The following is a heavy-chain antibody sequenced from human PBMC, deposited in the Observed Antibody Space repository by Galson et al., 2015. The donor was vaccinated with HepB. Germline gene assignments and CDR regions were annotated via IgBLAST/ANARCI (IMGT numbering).Heavy chain of an antibody. D-gene: IGHD1-7*01. CDR3: ARVEQTGTTPHYYYYYMDV. V-gene: IGHV1-69*13. CDR2: IIPIFGTA. J-gene: IGHJ6*03. CDR1: GGTFSSYA. Sequence: SVKVSCKASGGTFSSYAISWVRQAPGQGLEWMGGIIPIFGTANYAQKFQGRVTITADESTSTAYIELSSLRSEDTAVYYCARVEQTGTTPHYYYYYMDVWGKGTTVTVSS.